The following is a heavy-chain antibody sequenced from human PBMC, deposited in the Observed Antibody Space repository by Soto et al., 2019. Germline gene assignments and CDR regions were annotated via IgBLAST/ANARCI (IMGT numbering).Heavy chain of an antibody. CDR3: AKSEAVWFGELLDY. J-gene: IGHJ4*02. CDR1: GFTFSSYA. D-gene: IGHD3-10*01. V-gene: IGHV3-23*01. Sequence: GGSLRLSCAASGFTFSSYAMSWVRQAPGKGLEWVSAISGSGGSTYYADSVKGRFTISRDNSKNTLYLQMNSLRAEDTAVYYCAKSEAVWFGELLDYWGQGTLVTVSS. CDR2: ISGSGGST.